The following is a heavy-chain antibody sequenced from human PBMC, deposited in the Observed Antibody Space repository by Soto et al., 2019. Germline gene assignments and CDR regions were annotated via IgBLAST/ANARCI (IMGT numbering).Heavy chain of an antibody. D-gene: IGHD6-13*01. V-gene: IGHV3-7*01. CDR1: GFTFSSFW. Sequence: HPGGSLRLSCAASGFTFSSFWISWVRQAPGKGLEWVANIRPDGSEEFYVDSVKGRFSISRDNAKNLVHLQMNSLRAEDTGIYYCERDHMTSSSTMDYCGERLPVTLPS. J-gene: IGHJ4*03. CDR3: ERDHMTSSSTMDY. CDR2: IRPDGSEE.